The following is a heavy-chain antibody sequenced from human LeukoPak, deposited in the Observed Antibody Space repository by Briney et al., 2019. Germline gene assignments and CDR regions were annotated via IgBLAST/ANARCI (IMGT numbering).Heavy chain of an antibody. CDR1: GFTFSSYA. J-gene: IGHJ4*02. Sequence: PGGSLRLSCAASGFTFSSYAMHWVRQAPGKGLEWVAVISYDGSNKYYADSVKGRFTISRDNSKNTLYLQMNSLRAEDTAVYYCARGGTMIVVVTPDYWGQGTLVTVSS. CDR3: ARGGTMIVVVTPDY. D-gene: IGHD3-22*01. CDR2: ISYDGSNK. V-gene: IGHV3-30-3*01.